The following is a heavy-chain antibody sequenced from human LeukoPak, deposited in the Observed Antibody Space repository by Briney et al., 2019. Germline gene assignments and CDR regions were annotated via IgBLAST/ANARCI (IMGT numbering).Heavy chain of an antibody. D-gene: IGHD3-10*01. V-gene: IGHV3-48*03. CDR2: ISSSGSTI. Sequence: GGSLRLSCAASGFTFSSYEMNWVRQAPGKGLEWVSYISSSGSTIYYADSVKGRFTISRDNAKNSLYLQMNSLRAEDTAVYYCARFGVTMVRGITNFDPWGRGTLVTVSS. CDR3: ARFGVTMVRGITNFDP. J-gene: IGHJ5*02. CDR1: GFTFSSYE.